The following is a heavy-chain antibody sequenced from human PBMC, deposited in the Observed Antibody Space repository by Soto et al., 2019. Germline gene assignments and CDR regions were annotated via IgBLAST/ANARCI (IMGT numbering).Heavy chain of an antibody. CDR1: GGSFSGYY. CDR3: ARVGGFMVGGARPTNWFDP. CDR2: INHSGST. V-gene: IGHV4-34*01. Sequence: QVQLQQWGAGLLKPSETLSLTCAVYGGSFSGYYWSWIRQPPGKGLEWIGEINHSGSTNYNPSLKSRVTISVDTSKNQFSLKLSSVTAADTAVYYCARVGGFMVGGARPTNWFDPWGQGTLVTVSS. D-gene: IGHD3-10*01. J-gene: IGHJ5*02.